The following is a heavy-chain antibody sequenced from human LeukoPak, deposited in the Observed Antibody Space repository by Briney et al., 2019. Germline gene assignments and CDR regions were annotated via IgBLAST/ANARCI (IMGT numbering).Heavy chain of an antibody. Sequence: SETLSLTCTVSGGSISSGGYYWSWIRQPPGKGLEWIGYIYHSGSTYYNPSLKSRVTIPVDRSKNQFPLKLSSVTAADTAVYYCAREGGSIIAAAGTEFDYWGQGTLVTVSS. CDR1: GGSISSGGYY. V-gene: IGHV4-30-2*01. CDR3: AREGGSIIAAAGTEFDY. D-gene: IGHD6-13*01. J-gene: IGHJ4*02. CDR2: IYHSGST.